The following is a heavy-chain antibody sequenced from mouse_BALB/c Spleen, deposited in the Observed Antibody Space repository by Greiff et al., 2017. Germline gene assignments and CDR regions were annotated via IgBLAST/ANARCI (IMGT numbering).Heavy chain of an antibody. J-gene: IGHJ4*01. CDR1: GYTFTSYW. V-gene: IGHV1-7*01. CDR2: INPSTGYT. Sequence: QVQLKESGAELAKPGASVKMSCKASGYTFTSYWMHWVKQRPGQGLEWIGYINPSTGYTEYNQKFKDKATLTADKSSSTAYMQLSSLTSEDSAVYYCASYGNYYAMDYWGQGTSVTVSS. D-gene: IGHD2-1*01. CDR3: ASYGNYYAMDY.